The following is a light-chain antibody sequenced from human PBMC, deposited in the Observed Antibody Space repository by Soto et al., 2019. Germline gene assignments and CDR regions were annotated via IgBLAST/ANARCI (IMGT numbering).Light chain of an antibody. V-gene: IGLV2-23*02. Sequence: QPVLAQPASVSGSPGQSITISCTGTSTDVGSYNVVSWYQQHPGKAPKLMIYEVSKRPSGVSNRFSGSKSVNTASLTISGLQPEDEADYYCCAYAGDFTYVFGTGTKLTVL. J-gene: IGLJ1*01. CDR3: CAYAGDFTYV. CDR1: STDVGSYNV. CDR2: EVS.